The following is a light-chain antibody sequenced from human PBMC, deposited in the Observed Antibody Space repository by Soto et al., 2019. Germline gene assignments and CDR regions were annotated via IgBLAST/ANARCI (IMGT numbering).Light chain of an antibody. CDR3: SSYTSSSTPPV. J-gene: IGLJ1*01. CDR2: DVS. CDR1: SSDVGGYHY. Sequence: QSALTQPASVSGSPGQSITISCTGTSSDVGGYHYVSWYQQHPGKAPKLMIYDVSNRPSGVSNRFSGSKSGNTASLTISGLQAEDEADYYCSSYTSSSTPPVFGTGTKVTVL. V-gene: IGLV2-14*01.